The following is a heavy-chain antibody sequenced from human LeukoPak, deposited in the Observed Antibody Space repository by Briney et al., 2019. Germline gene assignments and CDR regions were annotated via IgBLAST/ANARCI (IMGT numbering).Heavy chain of an antibody. CDR1: GGSISSGGYY. D-gene: IGHD3-22*01. CDR3: ARGGGYYDSSGYAYFDY. J-gene: IGHJ4*02. Sequence: SETLSLTCTVSGGSISSGGYYWSWIRQHPGKGLEWIGYIYYSGSTYYNPSLKSRVTISVDTSKNQFSLKLSSVTAADTAVYYCARGGGYYDSSGYAYFDYWGQGTLVTVSS. V-gene: IGHV4-31*03. CDR2: IYYSGST.